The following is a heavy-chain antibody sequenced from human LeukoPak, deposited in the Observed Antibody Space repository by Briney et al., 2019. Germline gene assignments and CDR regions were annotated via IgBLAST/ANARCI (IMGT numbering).Heavy chain of an antibody. V-gene: IGHV3-53*01. CDR1: GFTVSSNY. CDR2: IYSGGST. D-gene: IGHD4-23*01. J-gene: IGHJ6*03. CDR3: AKELSGYGSNYYYYYYMDV. Sequence: GGSLRLSCAASGFTVSSNYMSWVRQAPGKGLEWVSVIYSGGSTYYADSVKGRFTISRANSKNTLYLQMNSLRAEATAVYFCAKELSGYGSNYYYYYYMDVWGKGTTVTVSS.